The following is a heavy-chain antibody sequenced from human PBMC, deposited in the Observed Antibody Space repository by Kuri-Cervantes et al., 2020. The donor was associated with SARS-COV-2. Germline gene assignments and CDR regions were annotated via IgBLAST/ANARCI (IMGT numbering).Heavy chain of an antibody. J-gene: IGHJ5*02. Sequence: ASVKVSCKASGYTLTGYYMHWVRQAPGQGLEWMGWINPNSGGTNYAQKFQGRVTMTRDTSISTAYMELSRLRSDDTAVYYCARDRVVVAANWFDPWGQGTLVTVSS. CDR2: INPNSGGT. CDR1: GYTLTGYY. CDR3: ARDRVVVAANWFDP. V-gene: IGHV1-2*02. D-gene: IGHD2-15*01.